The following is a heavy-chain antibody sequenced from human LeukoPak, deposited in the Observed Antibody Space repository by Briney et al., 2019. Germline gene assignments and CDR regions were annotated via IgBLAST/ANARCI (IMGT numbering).Heavy chain of an antibody. Sequence: PGGSLRLSCAASGFIFSDYYMSWIRQAPGKGLEWVADISSNGDIKSYGDSAGGRFTISRDNFKNSLYLEMNSPRAEDTAVYYCAREIVAGTFDYWGQETLLTVAS. D-gene: IGHD1-14*01. CDR2: ISSNGDIK. CDR3: AREIVAGTFDY. V-gene: IGHV3-11*01. J-gene: IGHJ4*02. CDR1: GFIFSDYY.